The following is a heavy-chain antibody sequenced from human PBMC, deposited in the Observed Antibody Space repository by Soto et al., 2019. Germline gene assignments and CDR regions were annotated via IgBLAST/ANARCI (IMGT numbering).Heavy chain of an antibody. CDR3: AREGTIFGVVISDYGMDV. CDR1: GFTFSSYA. CDR2: ISYDGSNK. J-gene: IGHJ6*02. V-gene: IGHV3-30-3*01. D-gene: IGHD3-3*01. Sequence: GGSLRLSCAASGFTFSSYAMHWVRQAPGKGLEWVAVISYDGSNKYYADPVKGRFTISRDNSKNTLYLQMNSLRAEDTAVYYCAREGTIFGVVISDYGMDVWGQGTTVTVSS.